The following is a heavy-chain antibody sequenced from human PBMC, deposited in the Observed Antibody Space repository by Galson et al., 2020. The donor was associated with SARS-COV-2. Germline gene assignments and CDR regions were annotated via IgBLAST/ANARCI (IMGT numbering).Heavy chain of an antibody. CDR3: AKDTIWSRDAFDI. CDR1: GFTFSSYA. J-gene: IGHJ3*02. CDR2: ISGSGGST. V-gene: IGHV3-23*01. Sequence: GGSLRLSCAASGFTFSSYAMSWVRQAPGKGLEWVSVISGSGGSTYYADSVKGRSSISRDNSRNTLNLQMHSLSAEDTAVYYCAKDTIWSRDAFDIWGPGTMVTVSS. D-gene: IGHD3-3*01.